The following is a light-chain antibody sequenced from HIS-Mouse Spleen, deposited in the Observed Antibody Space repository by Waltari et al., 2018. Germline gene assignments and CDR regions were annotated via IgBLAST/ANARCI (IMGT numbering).Light chain of an antibody. CDR2: EVS. Sequence: QSALTQPPSASGSPGQSVTISCTGTSSDVGGYNYVSWYQQHTGKAPDLMIYEVSKRPSGVPDRFSGSKSGNTASLTVAGLQAEDEADYYCSSYAGSNNLVFGGGTKLPVL. V-gene: IGLV2-8*01. CDR1: SSDVGGYNY. CDR3: SSYAGSNNLV. J-gene: IGLJ3*02.